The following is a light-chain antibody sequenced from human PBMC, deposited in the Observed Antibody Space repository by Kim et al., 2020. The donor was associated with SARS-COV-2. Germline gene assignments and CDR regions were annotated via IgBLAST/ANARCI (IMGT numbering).Light chain of an antibody. J-gene: IGKJ1*01. CDR2: GAS. CDR3: QQYSSSPAT. Sequence: FPVERATPTCRASPSVSSNYLAWYQQKPGQAPRLLIYGASSRATGIPDRFSGSGSGTDFTLTITRLEPEDFAVYYCQQYSSSPATFGQGTKVDIK. CDR1: PSVSSNY. V-gene: IGKV3-20*01.